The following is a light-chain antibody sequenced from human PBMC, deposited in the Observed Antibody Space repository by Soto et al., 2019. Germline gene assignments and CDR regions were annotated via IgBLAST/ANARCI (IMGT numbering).Light chain of an antibody. J-gene: IGKJ5*01. CDR2: GAS. CDR3: KQYNNWPPIT. V-gene: IGKV3-15*01. CDR1: QSVSSK. Sequence: EIVMIQSPATLPVSQEGRARLSCRLSQSVSSKLAWYQQKPGQAPRLLIYGASTRATGIPARFSGSGSGTEFTLTIRSLQSADFAVYYCKQYNNWPPITFGQGTRLEI.